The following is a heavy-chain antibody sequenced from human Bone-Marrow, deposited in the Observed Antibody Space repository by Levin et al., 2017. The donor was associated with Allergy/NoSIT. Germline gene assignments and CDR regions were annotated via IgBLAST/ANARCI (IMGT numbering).Heavy chain of an antibody. J-gene: IGHJ5*02. CDR2: ITGGGHDT. V-gene: IGHV3-23*01. Sequence: GGSLRLSCVASGFTFSSYAMAWVRQSPGRGLEWVAGITGGGHDTDYAESVKGRFTISRDNSKTTLYLQMNNLRTEDTAVYYCAEFMLILVIPSAFDPWGQGTLVGVSS. CDR1: GFTFSSYA. CDR3: AEFMLILVIPSAFDP. D-gene: IGHD2-2*01.